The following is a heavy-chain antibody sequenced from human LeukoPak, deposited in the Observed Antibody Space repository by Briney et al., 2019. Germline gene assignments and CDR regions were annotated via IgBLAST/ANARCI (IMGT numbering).Heavy chain of an antibody. CDR3: ARAIYGGNSD. J-gene: IGHJ4*02. CDR2: IGSSSSYI. CDR1: GFTFSSYS. V-gene: IGHV3-21*01. D-gene: IGHD4-23*01. Sequence: GALRLSCAASGFTFSSYSMNWVRQAPGKGLEWVSSIGSSSSYIYYADSVKGRFTISRDNAKNSLYLQMNSLRAEDTAVYYCARAIYGGNSDWGQGTLVTVSS.